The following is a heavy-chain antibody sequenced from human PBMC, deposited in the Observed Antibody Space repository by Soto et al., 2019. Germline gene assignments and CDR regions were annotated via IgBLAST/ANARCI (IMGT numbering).Heavy chain of an antibody. CDR3: ARDLVVTAILAYYYYGMDV. CDR1: GGTFISYA. D-gene: IGHD2-21*02. Sequence: SVKVSCKASGGTFISYAISWVRQAPGQGLEWMGGIIPIFGTANYAQKFQGRVTITADESTSTAYMELSSLRSEDTAVYYCARDLVVTAILAYYYYGMDVWGQGTTVTVSS. CDR2: IIPIFGTA. V-gene: IGHV1-69*13. J-gene: IGHJ6*02.